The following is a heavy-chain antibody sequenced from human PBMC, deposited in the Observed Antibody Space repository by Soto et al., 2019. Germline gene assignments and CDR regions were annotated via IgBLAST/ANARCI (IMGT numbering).Heavy chain of an antibody. CDR3: ARDKYYDILTGSKY. D-gene: IGHD3-9*01. CDR2: IKQDGSEK. J-gene: IGHJ4*02. Sequence: GGSLRLSCAASGFTFSSYWMSWVRQAPGKGLEWVANIKQDGSEKYYVDSVKGRFTISRDNAKNSLYLQMNSLRAEDTAVYYCARDKYYDILTGSKYWGQGTLVTVSS. CDR1: GFTFSSYW. V-gene: IGHV3-7*01.